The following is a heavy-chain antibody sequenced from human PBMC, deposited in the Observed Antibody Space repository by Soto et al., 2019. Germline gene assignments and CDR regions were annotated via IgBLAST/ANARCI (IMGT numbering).Heavy chain of an antibody. CDR3: AREGYSSGWGGVIDY. CDR1: GFTYSTSV. Sequence: VQLMESGGGVVQPGTYLRLSCTSSGFTYSTSVIHWVRQAPGKGLEWVAVASTDGHKKDYATSVRGRFTSSRDNSKNTLYLQMDSLRGEDTAVYYCAREGYSSGWGGVIDYWCRGIMVAVSS. CDR2: ASTDGHKK. D-gene: IGHD2-15*01. J-gene: IGHJ4*02. V-gene: IGHV3-30*04.